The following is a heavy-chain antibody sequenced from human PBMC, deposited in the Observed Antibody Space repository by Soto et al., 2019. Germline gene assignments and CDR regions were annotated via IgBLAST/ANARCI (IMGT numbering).Heavy chain of an antibody. CDR1: GSNFTDFT. Sequence: WGSLLLSCAGSGSNFTDFTMTWVRQAPGKGLDLVSAISGDGLSTYYAGSVKGRFTISRDNSKTTLYLQMNSLRAEDTSVYYCARRTDAFDIWGRGTLVTVSS. CDR3: ARRTDAFDI. V-gene: IGHV3-23*01. J-gene: IGHJ3*02. CDR2: ISGDGLST.